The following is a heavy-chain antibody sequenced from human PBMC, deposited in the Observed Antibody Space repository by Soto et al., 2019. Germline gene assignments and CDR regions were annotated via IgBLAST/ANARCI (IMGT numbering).Heavy chain of an antibody. J-gene: IGHJ4*02. Sequence: SETLSLTCTVSGGSIRNNYWSWIRQPPGKGLEWVGYIYYTGTSKYNPSLKSRVTISVDSSKNQFSLKLDSVTAADTAVYYCARLRGYYQAFDNWGQGTLVTVSS. V-gene: IGHV4-59*08. CDR2: IYYTGTS. CDR1: GGSIRNNY. CDR3: ARLRGYYQAFDN. D-gene: IGHD3-3*01.